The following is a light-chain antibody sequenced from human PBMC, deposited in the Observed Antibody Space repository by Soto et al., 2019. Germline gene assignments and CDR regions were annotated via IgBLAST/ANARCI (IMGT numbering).Light chain of an antibody. CDR1: LGIRVD. J-gene: IGKJ1*01. Sequence: DIQMTPTPPTLSPHLAERVTISCPARLGIRVDLASYQQKPGKAPKRLIYSASSLQSGVPSRFSGGGSGTEFTLTISSLQPEDFASYYCLQYYSYPRSFGQGTRVEVK. CDR3: LQYYSYPRS. V-gene: IGKV1-17*01. CDR2: SAS.